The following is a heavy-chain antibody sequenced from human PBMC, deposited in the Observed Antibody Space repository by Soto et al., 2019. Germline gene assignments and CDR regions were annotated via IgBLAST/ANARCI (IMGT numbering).Heavy chain of an antibody. J-gene: IGHJ4*02. CDR2: ISHSGST. V-gene: IGHV4-31*03. D-gene: IGHD2-2*01. CDR1: GGSISSSAYY. Sequence: SETLSLTCTVSGGSISSSAYYWSWIRQHPGKGLEWIGYISHSGSTYYNPSLKSRVIISVDTSKNQFSLSLTSVTAADTAVYYCARAAARSLYCSSTSCSYHFDYWCQGTLVTVSS. CDR3: ARAAARSLYCSSTSCSYHFDY.